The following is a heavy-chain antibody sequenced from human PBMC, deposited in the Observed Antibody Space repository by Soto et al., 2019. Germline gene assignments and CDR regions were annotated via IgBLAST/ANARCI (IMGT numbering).Heavy chain of an antibody. D-gene: IGHD6-13*01. CDR3: ARAPKYSSSWYFDL. CDR2: INPNSGGT. V-gene: IGHV1-2*04. J-gene: IGHJ2*01. Sequence: QVQLVQSGAEVKKPGASVKVSCKASGYTFTGYYMHWVRQAPGQGLEWMGWINPNSGGTNYAQKLQGWVTMTRDTSISTAYMELSRLRSDDTAVYYCARAPKYSSSWYFDLWGRGTLVTVSS. CDR1: GYTFTGYY.